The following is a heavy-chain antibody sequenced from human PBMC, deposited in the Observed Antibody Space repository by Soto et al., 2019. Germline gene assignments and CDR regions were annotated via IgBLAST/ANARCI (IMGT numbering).Heavy chain of an antibody. CDR1: GFTFSSYW. Sequence: GGSLRLSCAASGFTFSSYWMSWVRQAPGKGLEWVANIKQDGSEKYYVDSVKGRFTISRDNAKNSLYLQMNSLRAEDTAVYYCARDRKISRYCSSTSCFSNWFDPWGQGT. J-gene: IGHJ5*02. CDR3: ARDRKISRYCSSTSCFSNWFDP. D-gene: IGHD2-2*01. V-gene: IGHV3-7*01. CDR2: IKQDGSEK.